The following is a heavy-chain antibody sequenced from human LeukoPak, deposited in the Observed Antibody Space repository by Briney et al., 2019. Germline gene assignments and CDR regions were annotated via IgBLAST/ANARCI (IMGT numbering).Heavy chain of an antibody. CDR1: GFIFSTYG. CDR3: AKDLEESDYYDSSGYYRAQDY. D-gene: IGHD3-22*01. Sequence: GGSLRLSCAASGFIFSTYGMHWVRQAPGKGLEWVAVISYDGSNKYYADSVKGRFTISRDNSKNTLYLQMNNLRAEDTALYYCAKDLEESDYYDSSGYYRAQDYWGQGTLVTVSS. CDR2: ISYDGSNK. J-gene: IGHJ4*02. V-gene: IGHV3-30*18.